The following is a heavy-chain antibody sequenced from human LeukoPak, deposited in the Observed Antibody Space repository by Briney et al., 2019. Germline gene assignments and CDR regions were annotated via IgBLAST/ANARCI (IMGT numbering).Heavy chain of an antibody. D-gene: IGHD3-10*01. CDR2: IRSSSSVI. CDR1: GFTFSRYD. J-gene: IGHJ4*02. Sequence: QSGGSLRLSCAASGFTFSRYDMNWVRQAPGKGLEWVSYIRSSSSVIYYADSVRGRFTISRDNANNSLSLQMNSLRAEDTAVYYCASVRGIYGSGTYRDYWGQGTLVTVSS. V-gene: IGHV3-48*04. CDR3: ASVRGIYGSGTYRDY.